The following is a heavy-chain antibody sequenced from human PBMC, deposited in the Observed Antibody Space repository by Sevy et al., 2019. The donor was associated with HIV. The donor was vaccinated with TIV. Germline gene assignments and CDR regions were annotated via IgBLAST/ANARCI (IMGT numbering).Heavy chain of an antibody. CDR2: IYPGDSDT. J-gene: IGHJ6*02. V-gene: IGHV5-51*01. CDR1: GYSFTSYW. Sequence: GESLKISCKGSGYSFTSYWIGWVRQMPGKGLEWMGIIYPGDSDTRYSPSFQGQVTISADKSISTAYLQWSGLKASDTAMYYCAASLGIAAAGTLSLDVWGQGTTVTVSS. CDR3: AASLGIAAAGTLSLDV. D-gene: IGHD6-13*01.